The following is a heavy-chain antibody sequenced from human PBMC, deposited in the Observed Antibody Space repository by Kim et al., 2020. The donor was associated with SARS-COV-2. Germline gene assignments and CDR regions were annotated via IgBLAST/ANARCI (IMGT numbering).Heavy chain of an antibody. CDR1: GFTFSSYA. D-gene: IGHD1-26*01. CDR3: ARVRVGATHYYYYYMDV. V-gene: IGHV3-30*04. CDR2: ISYDGSNK. Sequence: GGSLRLSCAASGFTFSSYAMHWVRQAPGKGLEWVAVISYDGSNKYYADSVKGRFTISRDNSKNTLYLQMNSLRAEDTAVYYCARVRVGATHYYYYYMDVWGKRDHGHRLL. J-gene: IGHJ6*03.